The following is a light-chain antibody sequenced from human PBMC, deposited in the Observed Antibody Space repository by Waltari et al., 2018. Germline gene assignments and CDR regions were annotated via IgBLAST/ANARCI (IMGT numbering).Light chain of an antibody. V-gene: IGKV1-33*01. J-gene: IGKJ2*01. CDR1: RDIKN. Sequence: DVQMTQSPSSLSASVEDRVTTSCQASRDIKNLYWYQQKPGKAPKLLIFDASNLEIGVPSRFSGRGSGTHFTFTISSLQPEDVATYYCQQYDDFPPYTFGQGTKVDIK. CDR3: QQYDDFPPYT. CDR2: DAS.